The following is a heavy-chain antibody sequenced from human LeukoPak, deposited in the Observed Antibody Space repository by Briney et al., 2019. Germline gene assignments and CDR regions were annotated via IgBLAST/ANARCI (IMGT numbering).Heavy chain of an antibody. CDR3: ARGLDSSNGMDV. Sequence: PGRSLRLSCAASGFTFSRYGMHWVRQAPGKGLEWVAVIWYDGSNKYYADSVKGRFTISRDNSKNTLYLQMNSLRAEDTAVYYCARGLDSSNGMDVWGKGTTVTVSS. V-gene: IGHV3-33*01. J-gene: IGHJ6*04. CDR2: IWYDGSNK. D-gene: IGHD2-2*03. CDR1: GFTFSRYG.